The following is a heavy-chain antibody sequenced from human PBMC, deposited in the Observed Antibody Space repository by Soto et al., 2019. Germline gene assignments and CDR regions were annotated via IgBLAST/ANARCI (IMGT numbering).Heavy chain of an antibody. CDR3: AKGCRCSSTWRLYPLGP. D-gene: IGHD2-2*01. CDR2: IAGNGAGA. Sequence: EVQLLESGGGLVRPGGSLRLSGAASGFTFSSYAMSWVRQPPGQGLQWVSTIAGNGAGADFAESVRGRFTISRDNAKTTLYMQMDSLRGEDTAIYACAKGCRCSSTWRLYPLGPWGQGTLVTVSS. V-gene: IGHV3-23*01. J-gene: IGHJ5*02. CDR1: GFTFSSYA.